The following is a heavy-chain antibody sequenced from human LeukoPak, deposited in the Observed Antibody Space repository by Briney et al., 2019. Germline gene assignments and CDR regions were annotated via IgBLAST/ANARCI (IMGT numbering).Heavy chain of an antibody. CDR2: INHSGST. Sequence: PSETLSLTCAVYGGSFSGYYWSWIRQPPGKGLEWIGEINHSGSTNYNLSLKSRVTISVDTSKNQFSLKLSSVTAADTAVYYCARGPPSDFWSGYHSPFDYWGQGTLVTVSS. CDR3: ARGPPSDFWSGYHSPFDY. D-gene: IGHD3-3*01. J-gene: IGHJ4*02. CDR1: GGSFSGYY. V-gene: IGHV4-34*01.